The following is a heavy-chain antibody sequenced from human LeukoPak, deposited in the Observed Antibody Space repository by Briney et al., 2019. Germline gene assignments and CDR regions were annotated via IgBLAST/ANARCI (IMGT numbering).Heavy chain of an antibody. V-gene: IGHV4-61*01. CDR3: ASRTYNYYDSSGYYRY. CDR1: GASVSSGSYY. Sequence: SETLSLTCTVSGASVSSGSYYWSWIRQPPGKGLEWIGYIYYSGSTNYNPSLKSRVTISVDTSKNQFSLKLSSVTAADTAVYYCASRTYNYYDSSGYYRYWGQGTLVTVSS. D-gene: IGHD3-22*01. J-gene: IGHJ4*02. CDR2: IYYSGST.